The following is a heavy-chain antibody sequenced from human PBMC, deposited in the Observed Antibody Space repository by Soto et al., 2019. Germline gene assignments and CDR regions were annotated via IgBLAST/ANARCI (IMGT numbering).Heavy chain of an antibody. D-gene: IGHD3-9*01. CDR1: GGSISSSSYY. CDR3: ARLRDILTGYYNFDY. V-gene: IGHV4-39*01. CDR2: IYYSGST. J-gene: IGHJ4*02. Sequence: SETLSLTCTVSGGSISSSSYYWGWIRQPPGKGLEWIGSIYYSGSTYYNPSLKSRVTISVDTSKNQFSLKLSSVTAADTAVYYCARLRDILTGYYNFDYWGQGTLVTVSS.